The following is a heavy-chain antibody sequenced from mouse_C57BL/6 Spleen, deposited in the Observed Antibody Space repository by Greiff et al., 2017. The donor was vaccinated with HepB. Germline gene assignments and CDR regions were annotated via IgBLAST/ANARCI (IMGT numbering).Heavy chain of an antibody. D-gene: IGHD6-1*01. J-gene: IGHJ3*01. CDR3: ARQHGRTWFAY. V-gene: IGHV1-52*01. Sequence: QVQLKQPGAELVRPGSSVKLSCKASGYTFTSYWMHWVKQRPIQGLEWIGNIDPSDSETHYNQKFKDKATLTVDKSSSTAYMQLSSLTSEDSAVYYCARQHGRTWFAYWGQGTLVTVSA. CDR2: IDPSDSET. CDR1: GYTFTSYW.